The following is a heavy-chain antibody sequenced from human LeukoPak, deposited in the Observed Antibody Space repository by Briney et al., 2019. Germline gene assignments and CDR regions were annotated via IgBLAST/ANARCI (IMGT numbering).Heavy chain of an antibody. Sequence: GASVKVSCKASGYTFTGCYMHWVRQATGQGLEWMGWINPNSGGTNYAQKFQGRVTMTRDTSISTAYMELSRLRSDDTAVYYCARDQCSNYYGYWGQGTLVTISS. D-gene: IGHD4-11*01. CDR1: GYTFTGCY. CDR2: INPNSGGT. V-gene: IGHV1-2*02. CDR3: ARDQCSNYYGY. J-gene: IGHJ4*02.